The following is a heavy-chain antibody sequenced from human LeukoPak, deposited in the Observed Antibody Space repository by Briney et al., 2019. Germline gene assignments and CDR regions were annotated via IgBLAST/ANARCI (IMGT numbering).Heavy chain of an antibody. J-gene: IGHJ5*02. CDR1: GFTFSSYA. V-gene: IGHV3-30*02. CDR3: AKGAKMGWFDP. CDR2: IRYDGSNK. Sequence: PGGSLRLSCAASGFTFSSYAMHWVRQVPGKGLEWVAFIRYDGSNKYYVDSVKGRFTISRDNSKNTLYLQMNSLRAEDTAVYYCAKGAKMGWFDPWGQGTLVTVSS. D-gene: IGHD5-24*01.